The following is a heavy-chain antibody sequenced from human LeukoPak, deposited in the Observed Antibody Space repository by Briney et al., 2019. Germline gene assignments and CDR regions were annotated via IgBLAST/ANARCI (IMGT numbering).Heavy chain of an antibody. V-gene: IGHV3-21*01. CDR2: IISSSSYI. J-gene: IGHJ4*02. CDR3: ARVGPNWNYALDY. CDR1: SFTFSSYN. Sequence: PGGSPRLSCSASSFTFSSYNLNRGRHAPRERVEWGSSIISSSSYIYYADSVKGRFTISRDNAKNSLYLQMNSLRAEDTAVYYCARVGPNWNYALDYWGQGTLVTVSS. D-gene: IGHD1-7*01.